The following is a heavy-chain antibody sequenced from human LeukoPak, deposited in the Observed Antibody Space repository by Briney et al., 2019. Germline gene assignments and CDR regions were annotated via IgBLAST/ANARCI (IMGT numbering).Heavy chain of an antibody. Sequence: ASVKVSCKASGYSFTSNYIHWVRQAPGQGLGWMGMIYPRDGSTSYAQKFQGRVTVTRDTSTSTVHMELSGLRSEDTAVYYCARDQEAFDYWGQGTLVTVSS. CDR3: ARDQEAFDY. V-gene: IGHV1-46*01. CDR2: IYPRDGST. CDR1: GYSFTSNY. J-gene: IGHJ4*02.